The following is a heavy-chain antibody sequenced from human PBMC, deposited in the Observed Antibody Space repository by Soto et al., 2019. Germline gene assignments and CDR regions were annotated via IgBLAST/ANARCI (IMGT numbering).Heavy chain of an antibody. CDR1: GFTFSSYA. CDR2: ISGSGGST. V-gene: IGHV3-23*01. Sequence: EVQLLESGGGLVQPGGSLRLSCAASGFTFSSYAMSWVRQAPGKGLEWVSAISGSGGSTYYADSVKGRFTISRDNSKNTLYLQMNSLRAEDTAVYYCANNGAPLSYCTNGVCYMRDYWGQGTLVTVSS. D-gene: IGHD2-8*01. J-gene: IGHJ4*02. CDR3: ANNGAPLSYCTNGVCYMRDY.